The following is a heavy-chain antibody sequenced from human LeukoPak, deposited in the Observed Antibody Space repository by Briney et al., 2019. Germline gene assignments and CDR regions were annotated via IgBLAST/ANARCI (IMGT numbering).Heavy chain of an antibody. D-gene: IGHD4-17*01. CDR2: ISAYNGNT. V-gene: IGHV1-18*01. Sequence: ASVKVSCKASGYSFTSYGIIWVRQAPGQGLEWMGWISAYNGNTNYAQKLQRRVTMTTDTSTSTAYMELRSLRSDDTAVYYCARGSYGETYYWGQGTLVAVSS. J-gene: IGHJ4*02. CDR3: ARGSYGETYY. CDR1: GYSFTSYG.